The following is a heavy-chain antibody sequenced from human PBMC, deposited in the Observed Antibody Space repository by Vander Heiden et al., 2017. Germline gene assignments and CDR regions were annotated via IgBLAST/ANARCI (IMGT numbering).Heavy chain of an antibody. Sequence: EVQLVESGGGLVQPGRSLRLSCAASGFTFDDYAMHWVRQARGKGLGWVSGISWNSGSIGYADSVKGRFTISRDNAKNSLYLQMNSLRAEDTALYYCAKSPWDGPHYDILTGYDEWGQGTLVTVSS. V-gene: IGHV3-9*01. CDR3: AKSPWDGPHYDILTGYDE. J-gene: IGHJ4*02. CDR1: GFTFDDYA. CDR2: ISWNSGSI. D-gene: IGHD3-9*01.